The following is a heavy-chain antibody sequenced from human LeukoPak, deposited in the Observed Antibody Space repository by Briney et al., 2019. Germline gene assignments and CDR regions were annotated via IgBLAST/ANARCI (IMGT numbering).Heavy chain of an antibody. V-gene: IGHV1-2*02. J-gene: IGHJ4*02. CDR3: ARRLKEEDGDYPGY. CDR2: INPTSGGT. Sequence: SSVKVSCKASVYTFTGYCIHWVRQAPGQGLECMGWINPTSGGTNYAQKFQGRVTMTRDTSISTAYMELSRLRSDDTAAYYCARRLKEEDGDYPGYWGQGTLVTVSS. D-gene: IGHD4-17*01. CDR1: VYTFTGYC.